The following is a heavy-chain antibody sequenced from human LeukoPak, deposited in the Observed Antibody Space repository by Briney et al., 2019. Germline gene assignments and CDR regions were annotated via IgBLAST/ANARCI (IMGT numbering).Heavy chain of an antibody. CDR3: ARVAAAGES. Sequence: GGSLRLSCAASGFTFSSYGMHWVRQAPGKGLEWVANIKQDGSEKYYVDSVKGRFTISRDNAKNSLYLQMNSLRAEDTAVYYCARVAAAGESWGQGTLVTVSS. J-gene: IGHJ4*02. D-gene: IGHD6-13*01. CDR2: IKQDGSEK. V-gene: IGHV3-7*01. CDR1: GFTFSSYG.